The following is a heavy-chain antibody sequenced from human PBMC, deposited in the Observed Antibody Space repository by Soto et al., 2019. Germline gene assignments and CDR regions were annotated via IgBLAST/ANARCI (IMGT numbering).Heavy chain of an antibody. CDR2: IWYDGSNK. CDR1: GFTFSSYG. CDR3: ARDRVAVAGFDY. V-gene: IGHV3-33*01. D-gene: IGHD6-19*01. J-gene: IGHJ4*02. Sequence: GGSLRLSCAASGFTFSSYGMHWVRQAPGKGLEWVAVIWYDGSNKYYADSVKGRFTISRDNSKNTLYLQMNSLRAEDTAVYYCARDRVAVAGFDYWGQGTLVTVSS.